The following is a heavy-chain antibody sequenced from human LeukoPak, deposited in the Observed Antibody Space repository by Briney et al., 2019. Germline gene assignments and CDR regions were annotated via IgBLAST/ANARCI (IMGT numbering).Heavy chain of an antibody. Sequence: SETLSLTCAVSGYSISSGYYWGWIRRPPGKGLEWIGSIFRSGSTYYNPSLKSRVTISVDTSKNQLSLKLSSVTAADTALYYCARIRGYSGCDYWGQGTLVTVSS. D-gene: IGHD5-12*01. CDR2: IFRSGST. V-gene: IGHV4-38-2*01. CDR1: GYSISSGYY. J-gene: IGHJ4*02. CDR3: ARIRGYSGCDY.